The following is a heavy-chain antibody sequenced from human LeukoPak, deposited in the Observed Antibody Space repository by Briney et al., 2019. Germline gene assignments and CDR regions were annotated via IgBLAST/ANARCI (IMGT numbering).Heavy chain of an antibody. CDR3: ARVVAADHYFDY. Sequence: GGSLRLSCAASGFTFSTYSINWVRQAPGKGLEWVSSISSSSSYIYYADSVKGRFTISRDNAKNSLYLQMNSLRAEDTAVYYCARVVAADHYFDYWGQGTLVTVSS. CDR2: ISSSSSYI. V-gene: IGHV3-21*01. CDR1: GFTFSTYS. D-gene: IGHD2-2*01. J-gene: IGHJ4*02.